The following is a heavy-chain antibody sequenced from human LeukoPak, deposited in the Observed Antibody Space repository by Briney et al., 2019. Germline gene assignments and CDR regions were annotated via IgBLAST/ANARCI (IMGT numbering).Heavy chain of an antibody. CDR3: ARDWRRAAAGTPDY. D-gene: IGHD6-13*01. Sequence: PGGSLRLSCAASGFTFSSYWMHWVRQAPGKGLVWVSRINTDGSSTSYADSVKGRFTISRDNAKNTMYLQMNSLRAEDTAVYYCARDWRRAAAGTPDYWGQGTLVTVSS. V-gene: IGHV3-74*01. CDR1: GFTFSSYW. CDR2: INTDGSST. J-gene: IGHJ4*02.